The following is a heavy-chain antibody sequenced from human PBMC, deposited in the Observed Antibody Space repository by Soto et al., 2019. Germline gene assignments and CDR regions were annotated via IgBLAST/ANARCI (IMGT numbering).Heavy chain of an antibody. Sequence: SGTLSLTCAVYGGSFSGYYWSWIRQPPGKGLEWIGEINHSGSTNYNPSLKSRVTISVDPSKNQFSLKLSSVTAADTAVYYCARGLGGWYYGSGSYCPCYYCDHMDFWGKGTTVIVSS. CDR3: ARGLGGWYYGSGSYCPCYYCDHMDF. D-gene: IGHD3-10*01. CDR1: GGSFSGYY. CDR2: INHSGST. J-gene: IGHJ6*03. V-gene: IGHV4-34*01.